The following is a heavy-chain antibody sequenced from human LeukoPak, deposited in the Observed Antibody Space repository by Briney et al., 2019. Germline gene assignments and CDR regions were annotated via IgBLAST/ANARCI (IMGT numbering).Heavy chain of an antibody. CDR3: ARDLVEQQLDPYYFDY. V-gene: IGHV7-4-1*02. J-gene: IGHJ4*02. Sequence: ASVKVSCKASGYTFTTYAIHWVRQAPGQRLEWMGWINTNTGNPTYAQGFTGRFVFSLDTSVSTAYLQISSLKAEDTAVYYCARDLVEQQLDPYYFDYWGQGTLVTVSS. D-gene: IGHD6-13*01. CDR1: GYTFTTYA. CDR2: INTNTGNP.